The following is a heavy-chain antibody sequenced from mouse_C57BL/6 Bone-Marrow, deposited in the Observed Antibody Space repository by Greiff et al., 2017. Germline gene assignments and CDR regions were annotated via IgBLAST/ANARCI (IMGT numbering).Heavy chain of an antibody. CDR3: ARHKITTVVECYAMDY. D-gene: IGHD1-1*01. CDR1: GFTFSSYT. Sequence: EVHLVESGGGLVKPGGSLKLSCAASGFTFSSYTMSWVRQTPEKRLEWVATISGGGGNTYYPDSVKGRFTISRDNAKNTLYLQMSSLRSEDTALYYCARHKITTVVECYAMDYWGQGTSVTVSS. V-gene: IGHV5-9*01. CDR2: ISGGGGNT. J-gene: IGHJ4*01.